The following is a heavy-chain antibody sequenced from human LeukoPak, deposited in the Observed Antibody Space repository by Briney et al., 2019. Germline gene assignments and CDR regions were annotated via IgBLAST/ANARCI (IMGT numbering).Heavy chain of an antibody. CDR3: ARDRRVGQQFDY. J-gene: IGHJ4*02. V-gene: IGHV4-59*01. D-gene: IGHD1/OR15-1a*01. CDR2: IYYSGST. CDR1: GGSISSYY. Sequence: SETLSLTCTVSGGSISSYYWSWIRQPPGKGLEWIGYIYYSGSTNYNPSLKSRVTISVDTSKNQFSLKLSSVTAADTAVYYCARDRRVGQQFDYWGQGTLVTVSS.